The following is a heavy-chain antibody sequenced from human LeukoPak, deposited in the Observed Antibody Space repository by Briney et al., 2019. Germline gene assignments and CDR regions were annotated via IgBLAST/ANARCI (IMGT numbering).Heavy chain of an antibody. CDR1: GYTFTSYG. D-gene: IGHD2-15*01. Sequence: ASVKVSCKASGYTFTSYGISWVRQAPGQGLEWMGWISAYNGNTNYAQKLQGRVTMTTDTSTSAAYMELRSLRSDDTAVYYCARDWSIVVVVAATRYYYYYGMDVWGQGTTVTVS. CDR3: ARDWSIVVVVAATRYYYYYGMDV. CDR2: ISAYNGNT. J-gene: IGHJ6*02. V-gene: IGHV1-18*01.